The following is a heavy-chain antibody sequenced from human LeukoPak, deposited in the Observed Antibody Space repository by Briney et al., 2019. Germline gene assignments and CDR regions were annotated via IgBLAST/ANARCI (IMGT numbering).Heavy chain of an antibody. Sequence: SETLSLTCTVSGGSISSGDYYWSWIRQPPGKGLEWIAYMYYSGSTYYNPSLKSRVTMSADTSKNQLSLKLSSVTAADTTVYYCARPYYYDSRIDPWGQGILVTVSS. D-gene: IGHD3-22*01. CDR3: ARPYYYDSRIDP. CDR2: MYYSGST. V-gene: IGHV4-30-4*01. CDR1: GGSISSGDYY. J-gene: IGHJ5*02.